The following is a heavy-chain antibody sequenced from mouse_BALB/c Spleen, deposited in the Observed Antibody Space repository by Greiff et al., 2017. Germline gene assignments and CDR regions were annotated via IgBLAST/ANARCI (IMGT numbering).Heavy chain of an antibody. CDR2: ISSGGSYT. Sequence: EVMLVESGGGLVKPGGSLKLSCAASGFTFSSYAMSWVRQSPEKRLEWVAEISSGGSYTYYPDTVTGRFTISRDNAKNTLYLEMSSLRSEDTAMYYCARERGLGDAMDYWGQGTSVTVSS. CDR3: ARERGLGDAMDY. CDR1: GFTFSSYA. V-gene: IGHV5-9-4*01. D-gene: IGHD4-1*01. J-gene: IGHJ4*01.